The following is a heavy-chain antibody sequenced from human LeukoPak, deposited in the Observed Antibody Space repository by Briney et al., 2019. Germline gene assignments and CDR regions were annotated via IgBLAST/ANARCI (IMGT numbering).Heavy chain of an antibody. Sequence: GGSLRLSCAASGFAFSSYWMSWVRQAPGKGLEWVANINLDGTEVHYVDSLKDRFTISGDNARNSLYLQIDSLRAEDTAVYYCASGRHDFVHWGQGMLVTVSS. J-gene: IGHJ4*02. CDR2: INLDGTEV. V-gene: IGHV3-7*01. D-gene: IGHD3-16*01. CDR3: ASGRHDFVH. CDR1: GFAFSSYW.